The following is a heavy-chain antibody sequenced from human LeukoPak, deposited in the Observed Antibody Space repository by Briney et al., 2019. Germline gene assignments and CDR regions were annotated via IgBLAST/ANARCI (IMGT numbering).Heavy chain of an antibody. CDR1: GYIFKDYC. J-gene: IGHJ4*02. D-gene: IGHD4-17*01. CDR3: AVRPTPNYGDYKRLDY. CDR2: ISHDGKTQ. Sequence: GGSLRLSCAASGYIFKDYCIHWARQAPGKGLEWMGVISHDGKTQYYPDSVKGRFTISKDNSRNTLYLQLNSLRVEDTAVYYCAVRPTPNYGDYKRLDYWGQGTLVTVSS. V-gene: IGHV3-30*03.